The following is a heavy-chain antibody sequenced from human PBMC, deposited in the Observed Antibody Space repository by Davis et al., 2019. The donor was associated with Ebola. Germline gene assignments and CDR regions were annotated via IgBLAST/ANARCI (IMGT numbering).Heavy chain of an antibody. Sequence: MPSETLSLTCTVSGGSISSSSYYWGWIRQPPGKGLEWIGSIYYSGSTYYNPSLKSRVTISVDTSKNQFSLKLSSVTAADTAVYYCAGAQTYYYDSSGYYPGGVIGYWGQGTLVAVSS. CDR3: AGAQTYYYDSSGYYPGGVIGY. J-gene: IGHJ4*02. D-gene: IGHD3-22*01. V-gene: IGHV4-39*07. CDR2: IYYSGST. CDR1: GGSISSSSYY.